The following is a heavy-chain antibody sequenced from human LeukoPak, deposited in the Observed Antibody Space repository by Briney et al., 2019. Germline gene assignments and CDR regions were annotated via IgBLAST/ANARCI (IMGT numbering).Heavy chain of an antibody. J-gene: IGHJ4*02. D-gene: IGHD3-22*01. Sequence: PGGSLRLSCAASGFTFTNYGMHWVRQAPGKGLEWVAFIQYDGTNKYYADSVKGRFTISRDNSKNTLYLQMNSLRAEDTAVYYCAKDSSGYYSDYWGQGTLVTVSS. CDR3: AKDSSGYYSDY. CDR1: GFTFTNYG. CDR2: IQYDGTNK. V-gene: IGHV3-30*02.